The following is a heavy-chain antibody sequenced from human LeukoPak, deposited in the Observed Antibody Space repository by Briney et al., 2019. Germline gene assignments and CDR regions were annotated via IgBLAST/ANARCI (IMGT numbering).Heavy chain of an antibody. CDR1: AFTFSSYA. Sequence: GGSLRLSCAASAFTFSSYAMSWVRQAPGKGLEWVSAISGSGGNTYYADSVKGRFTISRDNSKNTLYLQMNSLRAEDTAVYYCAKTPYSSGWAIDYWGQGTLVTVSS. CDR3: AKTPYSSGWAIDY. J-gene: IGHJ4*02. CDR2: ISGSGGNT. V-gene: IGHV3-23*01. D-gene: IGHD6-19*01.